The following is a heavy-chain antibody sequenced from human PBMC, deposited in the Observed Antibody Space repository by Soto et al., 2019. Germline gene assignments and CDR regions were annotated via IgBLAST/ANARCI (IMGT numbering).Heavy chain of an antibody. Sequence: SETLSLTYSVCSDTISTSRFSWAWIRQPPGEGLEWIGSIYHTGNAYYNPSLQSRVTISVDTSKNQFSLKLTSVTAADAALYYCARDFFDSSDYATNRFDPWGQGTLVTVSS. V-gene: IGHV4-39*01. CDR2: IYHTGNA. D-gene: IGHD3-22*01. CDR1: SDTISTSRFS. CDR3: ARDFFDSSDYATNRFDP. J-gene: IGHJ5*02.